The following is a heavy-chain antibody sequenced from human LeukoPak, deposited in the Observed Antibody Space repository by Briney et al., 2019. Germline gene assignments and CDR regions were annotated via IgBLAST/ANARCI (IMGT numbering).Heavy chain of an antibody. D-gene: IGHD6-13*01. CDR2: IIPILGIA. CDR1: GGTFSSYA. V-gene: IGHV1-69*04. J-gene: IGHJ3*02. Sequence: SVKVSCRASGGTFSSYAISWVRQAPGQGLEWMGRIIPILGIANYAQKFQGRVTITADKSTSTAYMELSSLRSEDTAVYYCASPGIAAAGDAFDIWGQGTMVTVSS. CDR3: ASPGIAAAGDAFDI.